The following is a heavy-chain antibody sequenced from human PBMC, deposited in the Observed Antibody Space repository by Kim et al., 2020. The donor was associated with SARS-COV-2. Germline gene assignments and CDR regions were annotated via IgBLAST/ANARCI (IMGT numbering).Heavy chain of an antibody. J-gene: IGHJ4*02. CDR3: AHQREDYGGFDY. V-gene: IGHV2-5*01. D-gene: IGHD4-17*01. Sequence: RSRPSLKSRLTITKDTTKNQVVLTMTNMDPVDTATYYCAHQREDYGGFDYWGQGTLVTVSS.